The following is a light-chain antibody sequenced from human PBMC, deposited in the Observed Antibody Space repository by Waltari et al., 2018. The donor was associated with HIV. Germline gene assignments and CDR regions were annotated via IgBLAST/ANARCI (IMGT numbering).Light chain of an antibody. J-gene: IGLJ1*01. V-gene: IGLV1-51*01. CDR2: DNE. CDR1: NSNLGNNF. CDR3: GTWDSSLSLYV. Sequence: QSILTQSPSVSAAPGQKVTVSCSGDNSNLGNNFVSWYQQVPGRAPRILIYDNEKRPSGIPERFSAFKAGVSATLVIAGLQIVDEADYYCGTWDSSLSLYVFGPGTTVAVL.